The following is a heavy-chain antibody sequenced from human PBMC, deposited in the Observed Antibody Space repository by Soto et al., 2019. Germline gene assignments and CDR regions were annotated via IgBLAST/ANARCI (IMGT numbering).Heavy chain of an antibody. CDR1: GYTFTSYG. Sequence: ASVKVSCKASGYTFTSYGISWVRQAPGQGLEWMGWISAYNGNTNYAQKLQGRVTMTTDTSTSTAYMELRSLRSDDTAVYYCARVQEQLMFLGWFDPWGQGTLVTVSS. D-gene: IGHD6-13*01. CDR3: ARVQEQLMFLGWFDP. J-gene: IGHJ5*02. V-gene: IGHV1-18*01. CDR2: ISAYNGNT.